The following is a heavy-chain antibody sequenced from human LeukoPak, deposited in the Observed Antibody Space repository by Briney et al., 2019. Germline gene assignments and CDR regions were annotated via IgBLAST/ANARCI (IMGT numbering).Heavy chain of an antibody. CDR2: INPNSGGT. Sequence: ASVKVSCKASGYTFTGYYMHWVRQAPGQGLEWMGWINPNSGGTNYAQKFQGRVTMTRDTSISTACMELSRLRSDDTAVYYCARGVRLVDVSGSYENWGQGTLVTVSS. CDR3: ARGVRLVDVSGSYEN. CDR1: GYTFTGYY. D-gene: IGHD1-26*01. J-gene: IGHJ4*02. V-gene: IGHV1-2*02.